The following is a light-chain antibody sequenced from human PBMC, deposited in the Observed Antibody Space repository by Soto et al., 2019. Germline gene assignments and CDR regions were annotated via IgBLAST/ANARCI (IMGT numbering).Light chain of an antibody. J-gene: IGKJ1*01. CDR3: QQSGDTPPWT. Sequence: DLQLTQSPSSLSASVGDRGTIPFRASQRISNYLSWYQQKPGKAPKLLIYAASSLQSGVPSRFSGSGSGTEFTLTITSLQPEDFATYYCQQSGDTPPWTFGQGTKVDIK. CDR1: QRISNY. CDR2: AAS. V-gene: IGKV1-39*01.